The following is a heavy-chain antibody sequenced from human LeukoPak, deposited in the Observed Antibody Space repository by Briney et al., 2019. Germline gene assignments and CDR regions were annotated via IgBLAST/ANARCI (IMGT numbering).Heavy chain of an antibody. D-gene: IGHD2-21*02. CDR3: ARICGGDCSRGFDI. J-gene: IGHJ3*02. CDR1: GFTFSSYW. V-gene: IGHV3-21*01. CDR2: ISTSSTYI. Sequence: GGSLRLSCAASGFTFSSYWMHWVRQAPGKGLEWVSSISTSSTYIYYADSVKGRFTISRDNAKNSLYLQMNSLRAEDTAVYYCARICGGDCSRGFDIWGQGTMVTVSS.